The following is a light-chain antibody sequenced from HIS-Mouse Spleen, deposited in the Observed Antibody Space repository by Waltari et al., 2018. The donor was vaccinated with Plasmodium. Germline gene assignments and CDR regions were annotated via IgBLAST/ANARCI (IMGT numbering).Light chain of an antibody. CDR2: AAS. CDR3: QQDYNLPYT. CDR1: QSISSY. V-gene: IGKV1-39*01. Sequence: DIQMTQSPSSLSASVGDRVTITCRASQSISSYLNWYQQKPGKAPKLLIYAASSLQSGVPSRFSGSGSGTDFTLTISSLQPEDFAVYYCQQDYNLPYTFGQGTKLEIK. J-gene: IGKJ2*01.